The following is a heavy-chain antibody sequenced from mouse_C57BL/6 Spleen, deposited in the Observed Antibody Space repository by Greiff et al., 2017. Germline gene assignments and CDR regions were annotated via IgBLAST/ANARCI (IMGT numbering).Heavy chain of an antibody. J-gene: IGHJ2*01. CDR1: GYTFTDSN. CDR3: ARPYYYGSTYYFDY. D-gene: IGHD1-1*01. V-gene: IGHV1-18*01. CDR2: INPNNGGT. Sequence: VQLQQSGPELVKPGASVKIPCKASGYTFTDSNMDWVKQSHGKSLEWIGDINPNNGGTIYNQKFKGKATLTVDKSSSTAYMELRSLTSEDTAVYYCARPYYYGSTYYFDYWGQGTTLTVSS.